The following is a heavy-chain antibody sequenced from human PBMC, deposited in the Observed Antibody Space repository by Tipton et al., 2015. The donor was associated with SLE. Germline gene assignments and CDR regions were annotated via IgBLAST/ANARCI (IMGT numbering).Heavy chain of an antibody. V-gene: IGHV1-69*09. CDR3: SRIGGGSGSYGLDV. CDR2: IIPILGVP. J-gene: IGHJ6*02. CDR1: GGSFSSSA. D-gene: IGHD3-10*01. Sequence: QLVQSGAEVKKPGSSVKVSCKTSGGSFSSSAVSWVRQAPGQGLEWMGGIIPILGVPNYAQKFQGRVTITADKFTSTVYMELSTLRSEDTAMYYCSRIGGGSGSYGLDVWGQGTTVTVSS.